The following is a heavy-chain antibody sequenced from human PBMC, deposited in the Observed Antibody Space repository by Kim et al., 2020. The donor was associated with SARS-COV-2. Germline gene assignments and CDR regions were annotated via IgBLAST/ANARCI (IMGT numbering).Heavy chain of an antibody. D-gene: IGHD3-10*01. V-gene: IGHV3-30*18. CDR3: AKDGSGAGGNWYFDL. J-gene: IGHJ2*01. CDR2: ISYDGRNT. Sequence: GGSLRLSCAASGFTFRFHGMHWVRQAPGKGLDWVAVISYDGRNTYYADSVKGRFTISRDNSKNTLYLQMNSLRAEDTAVYYCAKDGSGAGGNWYFDLWGRGTLVTVSS. CDR1: GFTFRFHG.